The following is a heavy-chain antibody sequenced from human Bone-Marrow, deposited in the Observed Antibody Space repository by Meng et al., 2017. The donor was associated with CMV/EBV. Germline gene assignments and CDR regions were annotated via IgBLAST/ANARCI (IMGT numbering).Heavy chain of an antibody. J-gene: IGHJ4*02. D-gene: IGHD3-10*01. CDR3: ARGYITLLDY. Sequence: GESLKISCAASGFTFSSYDMNWVRQAPGKGLEWVSYISSGSSTIYYADSVKGRFTISRDNAKNSLYLQMNSLRAEDTAVYYCARGYITLLDYWGQGTLVTVYS. CDR2: ISSGSSTI. CDR1: GFTFSSYD. V-gene: IGHV3-48*04.